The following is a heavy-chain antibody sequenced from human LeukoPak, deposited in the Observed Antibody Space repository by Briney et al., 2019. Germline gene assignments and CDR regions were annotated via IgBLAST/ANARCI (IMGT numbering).Heavy chain of an antibody. D-gene: IGHD6-13*01. J-gene: IGHJ5*02. CDR1: GFTFSSYG. CDR2: IRYDGSNK. V-gene: IGHV3-30*02. CDR3: AKVEEAYSSSWFGFDP. Sequence: GGSLRLSCAASGFTFSSYGMHCVRQAPGKGLEWVAFIRYDGSNKYYADSVKGRFTISRDNSKNTLYLQMNSLRAEDTAVYYCAKVEEAYSSSWFGFDPWGQGTLVTVSS.